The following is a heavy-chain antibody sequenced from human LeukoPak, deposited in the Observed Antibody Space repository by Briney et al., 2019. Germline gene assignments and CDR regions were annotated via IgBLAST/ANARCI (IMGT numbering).Heavy chain of an antibody. D-gene: IGHD6-6*01. CDR2: IYHSGST. CDR1: GGSISTYF. J-gene: IGHJ6*03. CDR3: ARSPRSSSKFYYYYYMDV. V-gene: IGHV4-59*12. Sequence: PSETLSLTCTVSGGSISTYFWSWIRQPAGKGLEWIGEIYHSGSTNYNPSLKSRVTISVDKSKNQFSLKLSSVTPEDTAVYYCARSPRSSSKFYYYYYMDVWGKGTTVTVSS.